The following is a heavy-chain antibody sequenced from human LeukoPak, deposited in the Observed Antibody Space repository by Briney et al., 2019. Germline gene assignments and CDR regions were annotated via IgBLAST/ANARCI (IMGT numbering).Heavy chain of an antibody. CDR2: ISYDGSNK. D-gene: IGHD4-11*01. CDR3: AKSTTVTTQQRGYFDY. J-gene: IGHJ4*02. V-gene: IGHV3-30*18. Sequence: GGSLRLSCAASGFTFSSYGMHWVRQAPGKGLEWVAVISYDGSNKYFADSVKGRFTISRDNPKDTLYLQMNSLRAEDTAMYYCAKSTTVTTQQRGYFDYWGQGTLVTVSS. CDR1: GFTFSSYG.